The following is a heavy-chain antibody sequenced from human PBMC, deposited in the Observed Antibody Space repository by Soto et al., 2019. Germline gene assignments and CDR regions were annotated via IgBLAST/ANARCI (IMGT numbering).Heavy chain of an antibody. Sequence: GGSLRLSFAASGFTFSSYWMSWVRQAPGKGLEWVSNIKQDGSEKYYVDSVKGRFTISRDNAKNSLYLQMNSLRAEDTAVYYCARGGYSGYVIXWGQGTLVTVSX. J-gene: IGHJ4*02. CDR3: ARGGYSGYVIX. CDR2: IKQDGSEK. CDR1: GFTFSSYW. V-gene: IGHV3-7*01. D-gene: IGHD5-12*01.